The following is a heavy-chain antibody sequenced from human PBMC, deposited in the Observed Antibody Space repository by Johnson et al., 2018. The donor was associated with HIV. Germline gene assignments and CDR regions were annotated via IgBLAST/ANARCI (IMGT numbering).Heavy chain of an antibody. V-gene: IGHV3-33*06. CDR2: IWYDGNNK. Sequence: VQLVESGGGVVQPGRSLRLSCVASGFTITTYGMHWVRQAPGKGLEWVAVIWYDGNNKYYADSVKGRFTISRDSSKNTLYLQMNSLRAEDTALYYCAKAPLSGYEDAFDIWGQGTMVTVSS. CDR3: AKAPLSGYEDAFDI. CDR1: GFTITTYG. D-gene: IGHD3-22*01. J-gene: IGHJ3*02.